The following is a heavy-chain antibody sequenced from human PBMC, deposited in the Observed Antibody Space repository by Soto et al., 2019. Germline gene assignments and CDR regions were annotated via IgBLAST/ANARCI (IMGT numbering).Heavy chain of an antibody. CDR1: GGSISSYY. CDR2: IYYSGST. Sequence: SETLSLTCTVSGGSISSYYWSWIRQPPGKGLEWIGYIYYSGSTNYNPSLKSRVTISVDTSKNQFSLKLSSVTAADTAVYYCARAPYDPNSPFDYWGQGTLVTVSS. V-gene: IGHV4-59*01. D-gene: IGHD5-12*01. CDR3: ARAPYDPNSPFDY. J-gene: IGHJ4*02.